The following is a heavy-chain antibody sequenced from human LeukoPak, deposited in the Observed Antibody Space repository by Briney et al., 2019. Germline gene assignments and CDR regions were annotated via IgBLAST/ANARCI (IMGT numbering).Heavy chain of an antibody. CDR1: GGSISTSHW. D-gene: IGHD1-26*01. CDR3: AISRTNGSYYGFDY. V-gene: IGHV4-4*02. J-gene: IGHJ4*02. CDR2: IYHSGST. Sequence: SGTLSLTCAVSGGSISTSHWWTWVRQPPGKGLEWIGEIYHSGSTNYNPSLKSRVTISVDKSKNQFSLMLNSVTAADTAVYYCAISRTNGSYYGFDYWGQGTLVTVSS.